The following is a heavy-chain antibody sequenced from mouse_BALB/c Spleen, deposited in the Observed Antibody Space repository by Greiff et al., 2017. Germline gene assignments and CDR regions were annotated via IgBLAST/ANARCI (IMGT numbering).Heavy chain of an antibody. Sequence: EVQGVESGGGLVQPGGSRKLSCAASGFTFSSFGMHWVRQAPEKGLEWVAYISSGSSTIYYADTVKGRFTISRDNPKNTLFLQMTSLRSEDTAMYYCARSGRAMDYWGQGTSVTVSS. CDR2: ISSGSSTI. J-gene: IGHJ4*01. CDR1: GFTFSSFG. D-gene: IGHD1-1*01. V-gene: IGHV5-17*02. CDR3: ARSGRAMDY.